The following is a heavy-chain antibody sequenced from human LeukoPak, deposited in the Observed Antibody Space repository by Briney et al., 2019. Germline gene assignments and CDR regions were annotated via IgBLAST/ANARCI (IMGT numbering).Heavy chain of an antibody. V-gene: IGHV3-30*03. CDR3: ARPRNPYSSSWYYFDY. D-gene: IGHD6-13*01. CDR2: ISYDGSNK. Sequence: GRSLRLSCAASGFTFSSYGMHWVRQAPGKGLEWVAVISYDGSNKYYADSVKGRFTISRDNSKNTLYLQMNSLRAEDTAVYYCARPRNPYSSSWYYFDYWGQGTLVTVSS. CDR1: GFTFSSYG. J-gene: IGHJ4*02.